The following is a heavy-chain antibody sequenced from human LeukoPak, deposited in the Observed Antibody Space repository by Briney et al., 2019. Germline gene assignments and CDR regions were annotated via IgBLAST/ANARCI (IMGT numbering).Heavy chain of an antibody. CDR3: ARASGSYGSGSYYYYGMDV. CDR2: IFHSGST. V-gene: IGHV4-38-2*01. CDR1: GYSFSSGYY. Sequence: SETLSLTCAVSGYSFSSGYYWGWIRPPPGKRLEWIGSIFHSGSTYYNPSLKSRVNMSVDTSKNQISLKLSSVTAADTAVYYCARASGSYGSGSYYYYGMDVWGKGTTVTVSS. D-gene: IGHD3-10*01. J-gene: IGHJ6*04.